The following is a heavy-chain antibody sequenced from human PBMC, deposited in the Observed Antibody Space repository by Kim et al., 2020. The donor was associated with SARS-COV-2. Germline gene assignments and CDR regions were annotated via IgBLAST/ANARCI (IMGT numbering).Heavy chain of an antibody. D-gene: IGHD5-18*01. CDR3: ARVVDSYPNHPPLTFAAGYYYYGMDV. V-gene: IGHV4-4*02. CDR2: IYHSGST. Sequence: SETLSLTCAVSGGSISSSNWWSWVRQPPGKGLEWIGEIYHSGSTNYNPSLKSRVTISVDKSKNQFSLKLSSVTAADTAVYYCARVVDSYPNHPPLTFAAGYYYYGMDVWGQGTTVTVSS. J-gene: IGHJ6*02. CDR1: GGSISSSNW.